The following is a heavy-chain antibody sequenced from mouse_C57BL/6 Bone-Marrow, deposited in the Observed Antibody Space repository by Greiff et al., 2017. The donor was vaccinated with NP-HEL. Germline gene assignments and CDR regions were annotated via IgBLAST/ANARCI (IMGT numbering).Heavy chain of an antibody. CDR3: ARRGIYYDYLYYYAMDY. D-gene: IGHD2-4*01. V-gene: IGHV1-54*01. CDR2: INPGSGGT. CDR1: GYAFTNYL. Sequence: VQLQQSGAELVRPGTSVKVSCKASGYAFTNYLIEWVKQRPGQGLEWIGVINPGSGGTNYNEKFKGKATLTADKSSSTAYMQLSSLTSEDSAVYFCARRGIYYDYLYYYAMDYWGQGTSVTVSS. J-gene: IGHJ4*01.